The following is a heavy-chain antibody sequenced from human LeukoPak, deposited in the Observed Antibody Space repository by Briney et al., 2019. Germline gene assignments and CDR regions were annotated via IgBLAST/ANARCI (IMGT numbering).Heavy chain of an antibody. CDR1: GYTFTSYD. CDR3: AREGRGGFDY. J-gene: IGHJ4*02. Sequence: ASVKVSCKASGYTFTSYDFNWVRQATGQRPEWMGWMSPNSGDTGYAQKFQDRVTMTRNTSISTAYMELSSLRSDDTAVYYCAREGRGGFDYWGQGTLVTVSS. V-gene: IGHV1-8*01. CDR2: MSPNSGDT. D-gene: IGHD3-10*01.